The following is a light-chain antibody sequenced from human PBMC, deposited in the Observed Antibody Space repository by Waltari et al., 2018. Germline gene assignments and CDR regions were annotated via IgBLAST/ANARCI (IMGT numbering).Light chain of an antibody. V-gene: IGLV1-40*01. CDR1: RSNIGAGYD. CDR2: GNS. J-gene: IGLJ3*02. CDR3: QSYDSSLSGSV. Sequence: QSVLTQPPSVSGAPGQRVTISCTGSRSNIGAGYDVHWYQQLPGTAPKLLSYGNSNRPSGVPDRFSGSKSGTSASLAITGLQAEDEADYYCQSYDSSLSGSVFGGGTKLTVL.